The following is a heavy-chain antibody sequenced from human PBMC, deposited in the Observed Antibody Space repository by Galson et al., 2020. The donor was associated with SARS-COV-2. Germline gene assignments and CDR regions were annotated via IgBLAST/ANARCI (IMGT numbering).Heavy chain of an antibody. J-gene: IGHJ6*02. CDR3: ARGSGYDYYYSYGMDV. Sequence: SETLSLTCAVSGGSISSSNWWSWVRQPPGKGLEWIGEIYHSGSTNYNPSLKSRVTISVDKSKNQFSLKLGSVTAADPAVYYCARGSGYDYYYSYGMDVWGQGTTVTVSS. D-gene: IGHD5-12*01. V-gene: IGHV4-4*02. CDR1: GGSISSSNW. CDR2: IYHSGST.